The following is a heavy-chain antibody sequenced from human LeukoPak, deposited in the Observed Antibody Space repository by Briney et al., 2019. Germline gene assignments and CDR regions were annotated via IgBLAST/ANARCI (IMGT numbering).Heavy chain of an antibody. D-gene: IGHD6-13*01. V-gene: IGHV3-33*06. CDR3: AKSVGSSRPFDY. CDR2: IWYDGSNK. Sequence: GGSLRLSCAASGFTFSSYGMHWVRQAPGKGLEWVAVIWYDGSNKYYADSVKGRFTISRDNSKNTLYLQMNSLRAEDTAVYYCAKSVGSSRPFDYWGQGTLVTVSS. CDR1: GFTFSSYG. J-gene: IGHJ4*02.